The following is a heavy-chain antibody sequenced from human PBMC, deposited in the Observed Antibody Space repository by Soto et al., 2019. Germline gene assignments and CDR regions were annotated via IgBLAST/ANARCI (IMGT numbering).Heavy chain of an antibody. D-gene: IGHD6-6*01. CDR1: GFTLSSYE. Sequence: PVGYLRLSFEASGFTLSSYEMNWVLRAPLKVLQWGSYISGIGSTIYYADSVKGRFTISRDNAKNSLYLQMNSLRAEDTAVYYCARDGEYSSSRPLYYYYYGMDVWGQGTTVTVSS. V-gene: IGHV3-48*03. CDR3: ARDGEYSSSRPLYYYYYGMDV. CDR2: ISGIGSTI. J-gene: IGHJ6*02.